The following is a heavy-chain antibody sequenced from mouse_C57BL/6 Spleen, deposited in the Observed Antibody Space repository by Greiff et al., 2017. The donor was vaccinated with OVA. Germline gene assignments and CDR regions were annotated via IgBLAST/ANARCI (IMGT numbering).Heavy chain of an antibody. CDR1: ASTFPASY. CDR3: ARIGVLRYVFDY. CDR2: IYPGSGNI. Sequence: VQLQQSGPELVKPGASVRISSKPLASTFPASYLNWLKQRPGQGLDGIGWIYPGSGNIKYNEKFKGKATLTVDTSSSTAYMQLSSLTSEDSAVYFCARIGVLRYVFDYWGQGTTLTVSS. J-gene: IGHJ2*01. V-gene: IGHV1-84*01. D-gene: IGHD1-1*01.